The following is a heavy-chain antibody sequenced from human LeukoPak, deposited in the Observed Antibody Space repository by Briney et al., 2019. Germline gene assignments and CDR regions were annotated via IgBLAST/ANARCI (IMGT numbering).Heavy chain of an antibody. J-gene: IGHJ4*02. CDR3: ATRPIMVRGKFDY. V-gene: IGHV1-24*01. Sequence: ASVKVSCKVSGYTLAELSMHWVRQAPGKGLEWMGGFDPEDGETIYAQKFQGRVTMTEDTSTDTAYMELSSLRSEDTAVYYCATRPIMVRGKFDYWGQGTLVTVSS. D-gene: IGHD3-10*01. CDR2: FDPEDGET. CDR1: GYTLAELS.